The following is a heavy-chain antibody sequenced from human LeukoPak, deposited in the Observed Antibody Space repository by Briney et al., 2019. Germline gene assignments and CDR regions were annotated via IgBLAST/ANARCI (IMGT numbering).Heavy chain of an antibody. V-gene: IGHV4-38-2*02. D-gene: IGHD1-26*01. Sequence: SETLSLTCTVSGYSISSGYYWGWIRQPPGKGLEWIETIYHSGSTYYNPSLKSRVTISVDTPENQFSLKLSSVTAADTAVYYCATATDQWELLALDYWGQGTLVTVSS. CDR1: GYSISSGYY. J-gene: IGHJ4*02. CDR2: IYHSGST. CDR3: ATATDQWELLALDY.